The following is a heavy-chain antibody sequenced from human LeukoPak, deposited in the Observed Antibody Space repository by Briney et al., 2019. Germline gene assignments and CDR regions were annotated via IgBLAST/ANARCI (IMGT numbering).Heavy chain of an antibody. CDR2: IYYSGST. V-gene: IGHV4-30-4*01. Sequence: SQTLSLTCTVSGGSIGSGDYYWSWIRQPPGKGLEWIGYIYYSGSTYYNPSLKSRVTISVDTSKNQFSLKLSSVTAADTAVYYCARHGYSYTPWFDPWGQGTLVTVSS. CDR1: GGSIGSGDYY. CDR3: ARHGYSYTPWFDP. D-gene: IGHD5-18*01. J-gene: IGHJ5*02.